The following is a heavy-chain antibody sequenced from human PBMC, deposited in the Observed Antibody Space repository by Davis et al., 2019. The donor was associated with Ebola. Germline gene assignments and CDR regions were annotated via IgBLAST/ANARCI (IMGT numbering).Heavy chain of an antibody. Sequence: GESLKISCAASGFTVSSNYMSWVRQAPGQGLEWVSLLYSGGDTYYADSVKGRFTISRDNSKNTLYLQMNSLRAEDTAVYYCARGSTGDKGRYFDYWGQGTLVTVSS. D-gene: IGHD7-27*01. J-gene: IGHJ4*02. CDR1: GFTVSSNY. CDR2: LYSGGDT. V-gene: IGHV3-66*01. CDR3: ARGSTGDKGRYFDY.